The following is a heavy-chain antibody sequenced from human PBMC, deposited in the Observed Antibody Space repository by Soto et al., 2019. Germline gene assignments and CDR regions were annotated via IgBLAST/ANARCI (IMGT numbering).Heavy chain of an antibody. Sequence: QVQLVESGGGVVQPGRSLRLSCAASGFTFSSYGMHWVRQAPGKGLEWVAVIWYDGSNKYYADSVKGRFTISRDNSKNTLYLQMNSLRAEDTAVYYCARDLRSGYDKSKRGGMDVWGQGTTVTVSS. CDR3: ARDLRSGYDKSKRGGMDV. CDR1: GFTFSSYG. CDR2: IWYDGSNK. V-gene: IGHV3-33*01. D-gene: IGHD5-12*01. J-gene: IGHJ6*02.